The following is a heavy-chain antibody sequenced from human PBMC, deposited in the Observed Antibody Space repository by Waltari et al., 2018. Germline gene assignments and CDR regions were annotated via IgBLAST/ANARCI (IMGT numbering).Heavy chain of an antibody. D-gene: IGHD3-22*01. J-gene: IGHJ6*02. V-gene: IGHV3-30*09. CDR1: EFTFSSYA. CDR3: ARDYCDRTNCHGMDV. CDR2: ISYNERNI. Sequence: QVQLVESGGGVVQPGRSLRLSCAASEFTFSSYARHWVRQAPGKGLEWVAVISYNERNIYYVDSVKGRFAISRDNSKKMLYLQMNSLRPEDTAVYYCARDYCDRTNCHGMDVWGQGTTVTVSS.